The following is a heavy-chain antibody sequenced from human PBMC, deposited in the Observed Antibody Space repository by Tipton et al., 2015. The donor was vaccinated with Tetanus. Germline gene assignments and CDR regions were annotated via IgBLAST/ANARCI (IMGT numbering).Heavy chain of an antibody. CDR3: TRARTQGLRGLYAFDI. CDR2: IGVSGHT. V-gene: IGHV3-69-1*01. D-gene: IGHD4/OR15-4a*01. J-gene: IGHJ3*02. CDR1: GFTFSDYS. Sequence: SLRLSCAASGFTFSDYSMNWVRQAPGKGLEWVSTIGVSGHTYYADSLKGRFTISRDNARNSLFLEMKSLRVGDTAVYFCTRARTQGLRGLYAFDIWGQGTMVIVSS.